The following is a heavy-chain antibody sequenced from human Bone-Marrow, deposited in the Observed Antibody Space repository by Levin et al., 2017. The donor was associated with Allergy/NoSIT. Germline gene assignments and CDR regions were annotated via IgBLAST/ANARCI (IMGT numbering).Heavy chain of an antibody. V-gene: IGHV2-5*02. CDR1: GFSLSSSGVG. Sequence: SGPTLVKPTQTLTLTCTFSGFSLSSSGVGVGWIRQPPGKALEWLAVIYWDDDKRYSPSLKSRLTVTKDTSKNQVVLTMTNMDPVDTATYYCAHRLRSGTAWAAPYFDYWGQGTLVTVSS. CDR3: AHRLRSGTAWAAPYFDY. CDR2: IYWDDDK. D-gene: IGHD3-10*01. J-gene: IGHJ4*02.